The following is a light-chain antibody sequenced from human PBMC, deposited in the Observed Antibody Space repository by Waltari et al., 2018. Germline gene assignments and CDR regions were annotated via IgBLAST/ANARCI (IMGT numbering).Light chain of an antibody. CDR1: RSKTGSNY. J-gene: IGLJ3*02. CDR2: RNT. CDR3: AAWDDSLSGWV. Sequence: QSTLTQPPSASGTPGQRVTIPCSGSRSKTGSNYVYWYQQFPGTAPKVLIYRNTQRPSGVPDRFSGARSGSSASLIIGGLRSEDEADYYCAAWDDSLSGWVFGGGTKVTVL. V-gene: IGLV1-47*01.